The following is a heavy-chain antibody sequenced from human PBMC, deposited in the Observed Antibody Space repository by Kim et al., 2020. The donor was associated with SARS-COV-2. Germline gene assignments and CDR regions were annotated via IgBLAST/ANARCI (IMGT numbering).Heavy chain of an antibody. CDR1: GGSFSGYY. Sequence: SETLSLTCAVYGGSFSGYYWSWIRQPPGKGMEWSGEINHSGSTNYNPSLKSRGTIAEDKSKNQFSLKLSSVTAADTAVYYCARGALIGYCSGGSCQRTGLTRFDPWGQGTLVTVSS. V-gene: IGHV4-34*01. D-gene: IGHD2-15*01. CDR3: ARGALIGYCSGGSCQRTGLTRFDP. CDR2: INHSGST. J-gene: IGHJ5*02.